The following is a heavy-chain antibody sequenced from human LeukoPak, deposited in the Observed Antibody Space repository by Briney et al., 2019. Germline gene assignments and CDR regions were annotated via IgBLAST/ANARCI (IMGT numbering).Heavy chain of an antibody. CDR3: ARSLTVPHVDY. CDR1: GGSISSYY. D-gene: IGHD4-17*01. Sequence: SETLSLTCTVSGGSISSYYWSWIRQPPGKGLEWIGYIYYSGSTNYNPSLKSRVTISVDTSKNQFSLKLSSVTAADTAVYYCARSLTVPHVDYWGLGTLVTVSS. J-gene: IGHJ4*02. V-gene: IGHV4-59*01. CDR2: IYYSGST.